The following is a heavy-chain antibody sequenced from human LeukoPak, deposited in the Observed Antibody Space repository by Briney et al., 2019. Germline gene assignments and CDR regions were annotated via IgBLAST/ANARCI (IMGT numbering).Heavy chain of an antibody. CDR3: ARTNRFLYYYGMDV. J-gene: IGHJ6*02. D-gene: IGHD1-14*01. CDR1: GYTFTSYG. CDR2: ISAYNGNT. V-gene: IGHV1-18*01. Sequence: ASVKVSCKASGYTFTSYGISWVRQAPGQGLEWMGWISAYNGNTNYAQKLQGRVTMTTDTSTSTAYMELSSLRSEDTAVYYCARTNRFLYYYGMDVWGQGTTVTVSS.